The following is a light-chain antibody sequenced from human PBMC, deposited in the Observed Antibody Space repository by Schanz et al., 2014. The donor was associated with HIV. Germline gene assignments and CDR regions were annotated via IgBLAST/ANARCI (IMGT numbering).Light chain of an antibody. Sequence: QSALTQPPSASGSPGQSVTISCTGTNSDIGYYNYVSWYRQHPGKAPKLLIYEVAKRPSGVPDRFSGSKSGNTASLTVSGLQAEDEGDYYCSSYVDTYSVIFGGGTQLTVL. V-gene: IGLV2-8*01. CDR2: EVA. CDR3: SSYVDTYSVI. J-gene: IGLJ2*01. CDR1: NSDIGYYNY.